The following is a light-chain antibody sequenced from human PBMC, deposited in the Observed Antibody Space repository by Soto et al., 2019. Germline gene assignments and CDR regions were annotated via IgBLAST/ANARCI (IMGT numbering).Light chain of an antibody. J-gene: IGKJ1*01. CDR1: QNIYYN. CDR3: LQYHNLWA. Sequence: ILTTQSPATVSVSPGESATLSCRASQNIYYNVAWYQHRPGQAPGLLIYRASTRAPGVPARFSGSGSGTEFTLTISSLQPEDFTVYSCLQYHNLWAFGQGTKVEI. V-gene: IGKV3-15*01. CDR2: RAS.